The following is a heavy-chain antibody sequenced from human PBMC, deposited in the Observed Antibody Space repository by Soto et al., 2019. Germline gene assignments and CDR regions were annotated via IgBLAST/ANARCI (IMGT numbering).Heavy chain of an antibody. CDR2: ISAHNGNT. Sequence: QVHLVQSGAEVKKPGASVKVSCKGSGYAFTTYGITWVRQAPGQGLEWMGWISAHNGNTIYAQKLQGRVTVTRDTSTSTAYMELRSLRSADTAVYYCARGRYGDYWGQGALVTVSS. J-gene: IGHJ4*02. D-gene: IGHD1-1*01. CDR1: GYAFTTYG. V-gene: IGHV1-18*01. CDR3: ARGRYGDY.